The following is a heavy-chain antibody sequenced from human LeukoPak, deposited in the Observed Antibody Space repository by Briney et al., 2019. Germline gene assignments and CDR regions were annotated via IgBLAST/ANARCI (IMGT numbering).Heavy chain of an antibody. Sequence: GGSLRLSCAASGFTFSSYAMHWVRQAPGKGLEGVAVISYDGSNKYYADSVKGRFTISRDNSKNTLYLQMNSLRAEDTAVYYCARGEYCSSTSCYTEDYYYYGMDVWGQGTTVTVSS. CDR1: GFTFSSYA. D-gene: IGHD2-2*02. J-gene: IGHJ6*02. V-gene: IGHV3-30-3*01. CDR3: ARGEYCSSTSCYTEDYYYYGMDV. CDR2: ISYDGSNK.